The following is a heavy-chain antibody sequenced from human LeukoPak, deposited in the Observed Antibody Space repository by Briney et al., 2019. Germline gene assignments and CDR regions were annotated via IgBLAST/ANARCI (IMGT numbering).Heavy chain of an antibody. CDR1: GFTFSVYG. J-gene: IGHJ4*02. Sequence: GGSLRLSCAASGFTFSVYGMYWVRQPPGKGLEWVAVISYDGSNKYYADSVKGRFTISRDNSKNTLYLQMNSLRAEDTAVYYCAVYYYGSGSYDYWGQGTLVTVSS. CDR2: ISYDGSNK. V-gene: IGHV3-30*03. CDR3: AVYYYGSGSYDY. D-gene: IGHD3-10*01.